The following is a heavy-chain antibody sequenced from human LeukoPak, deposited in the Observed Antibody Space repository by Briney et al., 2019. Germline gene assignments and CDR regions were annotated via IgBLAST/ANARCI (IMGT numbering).Heavy chain of an antibody. CDR1: GGSISSYY. CDR2: IYYSGST. J-gene: IGHJ4*02. CDR3: ARGFVDTAMVPMDY. D-gene: IGHD5-18*01. Sequence: SETLSLTCTVSGGSISSYYWSWIRQPPGKGLEWIGCIYYSGSTNYNPSLKSRVTISVDTSKNQFSLKLSSVTAADTAVYYCARGFVDTAMVPMDYWGQGTLVTVSS. V-gene: IGHV4-59*01.